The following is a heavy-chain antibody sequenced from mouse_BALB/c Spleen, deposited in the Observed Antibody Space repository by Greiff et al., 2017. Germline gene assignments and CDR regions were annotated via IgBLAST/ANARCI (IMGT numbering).Heavy chain of an antibody. CDR3: AREGQLGLPY. CDR2: IYPGNGDT. CDR1: GYTFTSYN. D-gene: IGHD3-2*01. V-gene: IGHV1-12*01. Sequence: QVQLQQPGAELVKPGASVKMSCKASGYTFTSYNMHWVKQTPGQGLEWIGAIYPGNGDTSYNQKFKGKATLTADKSSSTAYMQLSSLTSEDSAVYYCAREGQLGLPYWGQGTLVTVSA. J-gene: IGHJ3*01.